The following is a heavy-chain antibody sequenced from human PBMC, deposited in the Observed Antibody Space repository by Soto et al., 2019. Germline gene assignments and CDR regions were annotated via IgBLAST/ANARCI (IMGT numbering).Heavy chain of an antibody. CDR1: GYTFTSYD. CDR3: ARKGSSWGYYYYYYMDV. V-gene: IGHV1-8*01. J-gene: IGHJ6*03. CDR2: MNPNSGNT. Sequence: SVKVSCKASGYTFTSYDINWVRQATGQGLEWMGWMNPNSGNTGYAQKFQGRVTMTRNTSISTAYMELSSLRSEDTAVYYCARKGSSWGYYYYYYMDVWGKGTTVTVSS. D-gene: IGHD6-13*01.